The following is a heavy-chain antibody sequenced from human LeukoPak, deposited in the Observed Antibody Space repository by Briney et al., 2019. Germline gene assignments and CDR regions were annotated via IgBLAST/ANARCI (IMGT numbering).Heavy chain of an antibody. CDR2: ITGNGAAT. D-gene: IGHD5-18*01. CDR3: AKQRRRVDTEMVRSYYFAN. Sequence: PGESLRLSCAASGFSFSSSAMSWVRQTPGKGLEWVSSITGNGAATYYADSVKGRFTISRDNSRNTLSLQMSSLRVEDTAVYYCAKQRRRVDTEMVRSYYFANWGQGTLVTVSS. CDR1: GFSFSSSA. V-gene: IGHV3-23*01. J-gene: IGHJ4*02.